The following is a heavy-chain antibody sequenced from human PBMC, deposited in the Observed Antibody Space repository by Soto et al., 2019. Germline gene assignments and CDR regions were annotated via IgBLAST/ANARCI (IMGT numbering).Heavy chain of an antibody. D-gene: IGHD4-17*01. J-gene: IGHJ2*01. Sequence: QVQVVQSGAEVKKPGASVKVSCKASGYTFTSYAMHWVRQAPGQRLEWMGWINPGNGNTKNSQKFQGRVTITRDTFGSTAYVELSSLRSEDTAVYYCARGASSVTTFYFALWGRGTLVTVSS. CDR2: INPGNGNT. CDR3: ARGASSVTTFYFAL. V-gene: IGHV1-3*01. CDR1: GYTFTSYA.